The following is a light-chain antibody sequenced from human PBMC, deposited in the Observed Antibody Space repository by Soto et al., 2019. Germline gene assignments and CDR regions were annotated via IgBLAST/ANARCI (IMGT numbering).Light chain of an antibody. CDR2: GAS. CDR1: QSVSSSY. CDR3: QQYDSSPFT. J-gene: IGKJ4*01. V-gene: IGKV3-20*01. Sequence: EIVLTQSPGTLSLSPGERATLSCRASQSVSSSYLAWYQQKPGQAPRLLIYGASSRATGIPDRFSGSGSGTDLTLTISRLEPEDFAVYYCQQYDSSPFTFGGGTKVEIK.